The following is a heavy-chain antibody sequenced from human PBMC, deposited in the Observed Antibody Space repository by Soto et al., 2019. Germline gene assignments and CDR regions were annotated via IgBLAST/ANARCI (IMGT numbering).Heavy chain of an antibody. CDR1: RLTFSDYY. J-gene: IGHJ4*02. D-gene: IGHD5-18*01. CDR3: VARIQLWNRVDF. Sequence: GGSLRLSCAASRLTFSDYYMSWIRQAPGKGLEWLSHISSSGTTIHYADSVKGRFTTSRDNAKKSLFLQMNSLRAEDTAVYYCVARIQLWNRVDFWGQGTLVTVSS. CDR2: ISSSGTTI. V-gene: IGHV3-11*01.